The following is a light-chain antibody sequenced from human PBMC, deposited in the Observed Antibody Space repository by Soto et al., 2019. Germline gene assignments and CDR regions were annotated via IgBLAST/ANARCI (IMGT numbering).Light chain of an antibody. J-gene: IGKJ5*01. CDR1: QNIVNW. Sequence: DIQMTQSPSTLSPSVGDRVTITCRASQNIVNWLAWYQQKPRKAPKILIYGASTLESGVPSRFSGSGSGTEFTLTITNLQPDDFATYYCLQYNTFSATFGQGTRLEIK. CDR3: LQYNTFSAT. V-gene: IGKV1-5*01. CDR2: GAS.